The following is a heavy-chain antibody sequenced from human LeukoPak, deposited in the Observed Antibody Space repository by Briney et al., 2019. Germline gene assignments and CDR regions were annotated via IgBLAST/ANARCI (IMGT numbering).Heavy chain of an antibody. J-gene: IGHJ4*02. V-gene: IGHV3-30*18. D-gene: IGHD3/OR15-3a*01. CDR3: VKDGLVISISVYYFDY. CDR1: GFIFSSYA. Sequence: PGGPLRLSCAASGFIFSSYAMHWVRQAPGKGLEWVAVISYDGSNKYYADSVKGRFTISRDNSKNTLYLQMSSLTAEDTAVYYCVKDGLVISISVYYFDYWGQGTLVTVSS. CDR2: ISYDGSNK.